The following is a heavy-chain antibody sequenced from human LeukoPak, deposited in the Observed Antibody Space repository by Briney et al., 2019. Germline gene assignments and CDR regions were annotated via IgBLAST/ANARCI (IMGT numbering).Heavy chain of an antibody. V-gene: IGHV4-59*06. J-gene: IGHJ2*01. CDR1: GGSISSYY. D-gene: IGHD1-1*01. Sequence: SETLSLTCTVSGGSISSYYWSWIRQHPGKGLEWIGYISYSGTTSYNASLKSRLTILLDTSKNQFSLNLNSVTAADTAVYYCASHRTGKYYWYFDLWGRGTLVTVSS. CDR3: ASHRTGKYYWYFDL. CDR2: ISYSGTT.